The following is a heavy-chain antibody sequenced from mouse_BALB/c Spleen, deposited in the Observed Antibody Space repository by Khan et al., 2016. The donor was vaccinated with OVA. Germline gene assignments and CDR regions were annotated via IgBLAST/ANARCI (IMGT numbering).Heavy chain of an antibody. D-gene: IGHD2-14*01. Sequence: QIQLVQSGPELKKPGETVKISCKASGYTFTDYSMHWVKQAPGKGLKWMGWINTETGEPTYADDFKGRFAFSLETSASTAYLQINNLKNEDTATYFCARDRYDSFDYWGQGTTLTVSS. CDR3: ARDRYDSFDY. J-gene: IGHJ2*01. CDR2: INTETGEP. V-gene: IGHV9-2-1*01. CDR1: GYTFTDYS.